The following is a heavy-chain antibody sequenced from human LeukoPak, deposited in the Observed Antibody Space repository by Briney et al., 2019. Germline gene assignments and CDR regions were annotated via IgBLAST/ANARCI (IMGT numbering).Heavy chain of an antibody. CDR1: GFTFSSDG. CDR2: IRDDGGNK. J-gene: IGHJ4*02. Sequence: GGSLRLSCAASGFTFSSDGMQWVRQAPGKGREGVAFIRDDGGNKFYADSVKGRFTISRENSKNTLYLQMNSLRVEDTAVYYCAKGLGSGYQFDYWGQGPLVTVSS. CDR3: AKGLGSGYQFDY. D-gene: IGHD3-3*01. V-gene: IGHV3-30*02.